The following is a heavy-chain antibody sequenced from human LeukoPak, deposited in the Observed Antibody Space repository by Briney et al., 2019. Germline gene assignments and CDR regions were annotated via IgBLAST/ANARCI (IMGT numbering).Heavy chain of an antibody. Sequence: PGGSLRLSCAASGFTFSDFFMTWIRQAPGEGLEWVSYISGSGSTKFYADSVKGRFTISRDNAKDSLYLQMSSLRLEDTALYYCARAPATYAVSPGAFDVWGHGTMVTVSS. CDR2: ISGSGSTK. CDR1: GFTFSDFF. D-gene: IGHD2-8*01. CDR3: ARAPATYAVSPGAFDV. J-gene: IGHJ3*01. V-gene: IGHV3-11*04.